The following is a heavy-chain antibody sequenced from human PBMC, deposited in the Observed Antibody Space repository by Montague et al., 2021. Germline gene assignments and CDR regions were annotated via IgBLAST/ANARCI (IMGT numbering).Heavy chain of an antibody. CDR3: AKGGTTAMTPSSA. Sequence: SLRLSCAASGFVFSSYCMTWVRRAPGKGLEWVANIKQDGFEKYYVESVRGRFTISRDNDKDSLYLQMNRLDVEDTAMYYCAKGGTTAMTPSSAWGHGTLVTVSS. CDR2: IKQDGFEK. V-gene: IGHV3-7*01. CDR1: GFVFSSYC. J-gene: IGHJ5*01. D-gene: IGHD4-17*01.